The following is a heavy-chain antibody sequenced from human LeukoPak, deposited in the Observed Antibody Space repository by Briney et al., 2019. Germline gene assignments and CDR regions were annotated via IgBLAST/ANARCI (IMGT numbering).Heavy chain of an antibody. J-gene: IGHJ6*03. D-gene: IGHD5-18*01. CDR3: ARGGYSYGYRGSYYYYMDV. V-gene: IGHV4-59*08. Sequence: SETLSLTCTVSGGSISSYYWSWIRQPPGKGLEWIGYIYYSGSTNYNPSLKSRVTISLDTSKNQFSLKLSSVTAADTAVYYCARGGYSYGYRGSYYYYMDVWGKGTTVTVSS. CDR2: IYYSGST. CDR1: GGSISSYY.